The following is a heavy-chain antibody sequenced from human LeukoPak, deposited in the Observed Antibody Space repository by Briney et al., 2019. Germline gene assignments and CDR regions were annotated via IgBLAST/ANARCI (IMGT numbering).Heavy chain of an antibody. Sequence: ASVKVSCKASGYTFTSYGISWVRQAPGQGLEWMGLISAYNGNTNYAQKLQGRVTMTTDTSTSTAHMELRSLRSGDTAVVYCARDRRGGSGSYRRFDYWGQGTLVTVSS. CDR3: ARDRRGGSGSYRRFDY. D-gene: IGHD3-10*01. V-gene: IGHV1-18*01. CDR2: ISAYNGNT. J-gene: IGHJ4*02. CDR1: GYTFTSYG.